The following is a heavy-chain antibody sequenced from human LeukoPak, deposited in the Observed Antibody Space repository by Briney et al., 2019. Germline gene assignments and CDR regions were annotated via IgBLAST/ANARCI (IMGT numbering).Heavy chain of an antibody. CDR2: IHYSGGT. V-gene: IGHV4-59*01. J-gene: IGHJ4*02. CDR3: ARGGVYYFDF. Sequence: SETLSLTCTVSGGSISTYYWSWIRQPPGKGLEWIGYIHYSGGTYYYSSLKSRVTISIDTPKNQYSLELSSVTAADTAVYYCARGGVYYFDFWGQGTLVTVSS. CDR1: GGSISTYY. D-gene: IGHD3-16*01.